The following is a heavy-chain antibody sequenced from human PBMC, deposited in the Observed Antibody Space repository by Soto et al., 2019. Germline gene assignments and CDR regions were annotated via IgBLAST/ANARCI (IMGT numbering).Heavy chain of an antibody. CDR3: ASTQNYYDSSGYYYYFDY. CDR2: INHSGST. CDR1: GGSFSGYY. Sequence: SETLSLTCAVYGGSFSGYYWSWIRQPPGKGLEWIGEINHSGSTNYNPSLKCRVTISVHTSKNQFSLKLSSVTAADTAVYYCASTQNYYDSSGYYYYFDYWGQGTLVTVSS. V-gene: IGHV4-34*01. D-gene: IGHD3-22*01. J-gene: IGHJ4*02.